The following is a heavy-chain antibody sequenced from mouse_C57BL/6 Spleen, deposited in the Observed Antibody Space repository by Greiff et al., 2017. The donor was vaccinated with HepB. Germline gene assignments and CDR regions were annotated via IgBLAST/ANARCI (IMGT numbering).Heavy chain of an antibody. CDR3: ARTLDSSGPFAY. Sequence: QVQLQQSGPELVKPGASVKISCKASGYSFTSYYIHWVKQRPGQGLEWIGWIYPGSGNTKYNEKFKGKATLTADTSSSTAYMQLSSLTSEDSAVYYCARTLDSSGPFAYWGQGTLVTVSA. V-gene: IGHV1-66*01. CDR2: IYPGSGNT. CDR1: GYSFTSYY. D-gene: IGHD3-2*02. J-gene: IGHJ3*01.